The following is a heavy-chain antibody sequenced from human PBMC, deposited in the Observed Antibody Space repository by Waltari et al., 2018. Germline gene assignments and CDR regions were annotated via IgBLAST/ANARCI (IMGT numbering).Heavy chain of an antibody. Sequence: EVQLVESGGGLVKPGGSLGPPCAGYGFPLRVYGMNWVRQAPGKGLEWVSSINSESTYIFYAGSVKGRFTISRDNAENSLYLQMNSLRAEDTALYYCVRSLAAGSRYGLDVWGQGTTVSVSS. CDR2: INSESTYI. D-gene: IGHD6-13*01. CDR3: VRSLAAGSRYGLDV. CDR1: GFPLRVYG. J-gene: IGHJ6*02. V-gene: IGHV3-21*01.